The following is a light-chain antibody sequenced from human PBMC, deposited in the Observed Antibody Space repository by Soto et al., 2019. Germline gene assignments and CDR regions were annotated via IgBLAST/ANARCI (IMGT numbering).Light chain of an antibody. CDR2: GAS. V-gene: IGKV3-15*01. J-gene: IGKJ4*01. Sequence: IVLTQSPATLSVSPGERATLSCRASQSVGTYLAWYQQKPGQAPRLLIYGASSRATGIPDSFSGSGSGTEFILTISRLEPEDFAVYYCQQYDRTPLTFGGGTKVEIK. CDR3: QQYDRTPLT. CDR1: QSVGTY.